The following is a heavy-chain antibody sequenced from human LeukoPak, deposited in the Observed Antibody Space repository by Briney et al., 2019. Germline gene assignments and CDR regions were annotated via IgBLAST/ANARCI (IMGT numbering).Heavy chain of an antibody. CDR2: ISSSSTSI. CDR1: GFTSSSYT. V-gene: IGHV3-21*01. J-gene: IGHJ4*02. Sequence: GGSLRLSCAASGFTSSSYTMKWVRQSPGKGLEWVSSISSSSTSIYYADSMKGRFTISRDNAENSLYLQMNSLRAEDTAVYYCARGKFSTGYVDYWGQGTLVTVSS. D-gene: IGHD3/OR15-3a*01. CDR3: ARGKFSTGYVDY.